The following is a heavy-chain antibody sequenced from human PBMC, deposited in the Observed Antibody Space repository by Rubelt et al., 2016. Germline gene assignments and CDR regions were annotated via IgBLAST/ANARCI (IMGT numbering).Heavy chain of an antibody. Sequence: QVRLQQWGAGLLKPSETLSLTCAVYGGSFSGYYWSWIRQPPGKGLEWIGEINHSGSTNYNPSPKGRVTISVDASKNQSSLKLSSVTAADTAVYYCARLGVSRDGYNLDYWGQGTLVTVSS. J-gene: IGHJ4*02. V-gene: IGHV4-34*01. CDR3: ARLGVSRDGYNLDY. D-gene: IGHD5-24*01. CDR2: INHSGST. CDR1: GGSFSGYY.